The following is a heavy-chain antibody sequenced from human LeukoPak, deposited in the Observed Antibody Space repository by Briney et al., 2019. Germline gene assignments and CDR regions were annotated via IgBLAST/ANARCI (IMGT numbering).Heavy chain of an antibody. V-gene: IGHV4-59*01. D-gene: IGHD6-19*01. CDR3: ATGNSSGWYGGFDY. J-gene: IGHJ4*02. Sequence: PSETLSLTCTVSRGSITDNYWSWIRQPPGKGPEWIGYVYYSGGGTNYNPSLKSRVTMSVDTSKNHFSLKLGSVTAADTAVYYCATGNSSGWYGGFDYWGQGILVTVSS. CDR1: RGSITDNY. CDR2: VYYSGGGT.